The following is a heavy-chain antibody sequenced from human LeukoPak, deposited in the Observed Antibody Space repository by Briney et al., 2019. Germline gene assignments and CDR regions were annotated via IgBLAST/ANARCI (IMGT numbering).Heavy chain of an antibody. CDR2: IYYSGST. CDR1: GVSISSSTYY. J-gene: IGHJ4*02. V-gene: IGHV4-61*05. CDR3: ARQTHSSSSIDY. D-gene: IGHD6-13*01. Sequence: SETLSLTCTVSGVSISSSTYYWGWIRQPPGKGLEWIGYIYYSGSTNYNPSLKSRVTMSVDTSKNQFSLKLNSVTAADTAIYYCARQTHSSSSIDYWGRGTLVTVSS.